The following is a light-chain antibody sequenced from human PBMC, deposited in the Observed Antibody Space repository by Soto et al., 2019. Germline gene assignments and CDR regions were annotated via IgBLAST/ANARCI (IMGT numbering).Light chain of an antibody. J-gene: IGLJ3*02. Sequence: QLVLTQPPSASGTPGQRVTISCSGSRSNIGSNYVYWYQQLPGTAPKLLIYRDNQLPSGVPDRFSGSRSGTSASLAISGLRAEEEATYYWSTWDNSLSGLFGGGTKLTVL. CDR3: STWDNSLSGL. CDR1: RSNIGSNY. CDR2: RDN. V-gene: IGLV1-47*01.